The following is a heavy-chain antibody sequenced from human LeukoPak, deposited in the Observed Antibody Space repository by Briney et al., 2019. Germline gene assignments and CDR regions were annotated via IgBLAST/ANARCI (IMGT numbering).Heavy chain of an antibody. V-gene: IGHV3-33*06. J-gene: IGHJ4*02. Sequence: GRSLRLSCTASGFTFSAYGIHWVRQAPGKGLEWLAVIWYDGTNKYYADSVKGRFTISRDNSKNTVFLQMNSLRAEDTALYYCAKDDSGSLDYWGQGTLVTVSS. D-gene: IGHD1-26*01. CDR1: GFTFSAYG. CDR3: AKDDSGSLDY. CDR2: IWYDGTNK.